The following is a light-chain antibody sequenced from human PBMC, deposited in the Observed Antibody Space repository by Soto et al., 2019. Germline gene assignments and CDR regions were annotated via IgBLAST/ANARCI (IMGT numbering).Light chain of an antibody. J-gene: IGKJ3*01. V-gene: IGKV3-11*01. CDR2: DAS. CDR1: QSVSRY. Sequence: EIVLTQSPATLSLSPGERATLSCRASQSVSRYLAWYQQKPGQAPRLLIYDASNRATGIPARFSGSGSGTAFTLTISSLQSEDFANYYCQQYYNWPPFTFGQGTKVDIK. CDR3: QQYYNWPPFT.